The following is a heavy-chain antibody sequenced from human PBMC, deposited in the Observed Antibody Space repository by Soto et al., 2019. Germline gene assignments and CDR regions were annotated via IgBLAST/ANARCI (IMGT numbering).Heavy chain of an antibody. V-gene: IGHV1-69*08. CDR1: ADTFTGYT. CDR2: VIPILGAS. Sequence: QVQLVQSGAEVKKPGSSVKVSCKASADTFTGYTVTWVRQAPGQGLEWVGRVIPILGASNFAQKFQGRVTISADKSTDTAYMVLTGLTSEDTAVYSCARSRASYYSKFASWGQGTLVTVSS. J-gene: IGHJ4*02. D-gene: IGHD3-10*01. CDR3: ARSRASYYSKFAS.